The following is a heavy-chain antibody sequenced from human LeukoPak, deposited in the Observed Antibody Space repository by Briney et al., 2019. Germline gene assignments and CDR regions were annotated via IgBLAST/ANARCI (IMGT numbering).Heavy chain of an antibody. CDR2: MKKDGSEK. J-gene: IGHJ6*01. Sequence: GGSLTLSCAASGFTFSSYWMTWVRHAPGKGLEWVANMKKDGSEKYYVDSVKGRFTISRDNAKNSLYLQMISLRAEDTAVYYCARDGSGYTYYGMYVWGQGTTVTVSS. V-gene: IGHV3-7*01. CDR1: GFTFSSYW. CDR3: ARDGSGYTYYGMYV. D-gene: IGHD5-12*01.